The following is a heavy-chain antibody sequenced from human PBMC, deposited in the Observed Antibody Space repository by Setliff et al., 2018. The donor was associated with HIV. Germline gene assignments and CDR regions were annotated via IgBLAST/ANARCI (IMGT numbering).Heavy chain of an antibody. J-gene: IGHJ4*02. V-gene: IGHV3-23*01. CDR1: GFPSSNYA. CDR3: AKAPLTIVATGGEDC. CDR2: ISSGGGT. D-gene: IGHD6-13*01. Sequence: GGSLRLSCAASGFPSSNYAMSWVRQAPGKGLEWVSAISSGGGTYYADFVKGRFTISRDNSKNTLYLQMNSLRAEDTAVYYCAKAPLTIVATGGEDCWGQGTLVTVSS.